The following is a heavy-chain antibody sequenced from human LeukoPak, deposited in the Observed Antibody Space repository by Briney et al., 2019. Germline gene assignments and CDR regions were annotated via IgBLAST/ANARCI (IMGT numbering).Heavy chain of an antibody. CDR1: GGSIRSYY. D-gene: IGHD5-18*01. CDR3: ARRGYSYGFGFDY. Sequence: SETLSLTCTVSGGSIRSYYWSWIRQPPGKGLEWLGYIFYGGSTNYNPALKGRVTISVDTSKNQFSLKLRSVTAADTAVYYCARRGYSYGFGFDYWGQGTLVTVSS. J-gene: IGHJ4*02. CDR2: IFYGGST. V-gene: IGHV4-59*08.